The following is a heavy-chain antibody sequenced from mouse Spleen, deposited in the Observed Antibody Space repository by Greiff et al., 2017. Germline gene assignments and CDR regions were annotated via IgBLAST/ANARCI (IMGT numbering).Heavy chain of an antibody. V-gene: IGHV1-64*01. CDR3: ARRSSSYWYFDV. CDR1: GYTFTSYW. Sequence: VQLQQPGAELVKPGASVKLSCKASGYTFTSYWMHWVKQRPGQGLEWIGMIHPNSGSTNYNEKFKSKATLTVDKSSSTAYMQLSSLTSEDSAVYYCARRSSSYWYFDVWGTGTTVTVSS. CDR2: IHPNSGST. D-gene: IGHD1-1*01. J-gene: IGHJ1*03.